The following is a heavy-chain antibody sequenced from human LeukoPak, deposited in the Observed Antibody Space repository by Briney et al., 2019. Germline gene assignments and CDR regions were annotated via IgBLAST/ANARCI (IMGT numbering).Heavy chain of an antibody. V-gene: IGHV4-59*08. Sequence: SETLSLTCTVSGGSISSYYWSWIRQPPGKGLEWIGYIYYSGSTNYKPSLKSRVTISVDTSKNQFSLRLTSVTAADTAVYYCARQTGSGLFILPGGQGTLVTVSS. CDR2: IYYSGST. CDR1: GGSISSYY. CDR3: ARQTGSGLFILP. J-gene: IGHJ4*02. D-gene: IGHD3/OR15-3a*01.